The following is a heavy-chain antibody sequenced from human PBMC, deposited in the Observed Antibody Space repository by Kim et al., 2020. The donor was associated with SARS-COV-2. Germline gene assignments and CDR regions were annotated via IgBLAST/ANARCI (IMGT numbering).Heavy chain of an antibody. CDR1: GYTFTSYA. D-gene: IGHD3-22*01. CDR2: INTNTGNP. Sequence: ASVKVSCKASGYTFTSYAMNWVRQAPGQGLEWMGWINTNTGNPTYAQGFTGRFVFSLDTSVSTAYLQISSLKAEDTAVYYCARDHRDYYDSSGYYVYFDYWGQGTLVTVSS. CDR3: ARDHRDYYDSSGYYVYFDY. V-gene: IGHV7-4-1*02. J-gene: IGHJ4*02.